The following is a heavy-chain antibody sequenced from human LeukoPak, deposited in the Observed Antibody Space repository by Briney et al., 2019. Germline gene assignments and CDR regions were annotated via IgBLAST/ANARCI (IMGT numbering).Heavy chain of an antibody. Sequence: PSETLSLTCTVSGGSISSYYWSRIRQPPGKGLEWIGYISYTGSTNYNPSLKSRVTISVDTSKNQFSLKLSSVTAADTAVYYCARLLSLGFDYWGQGTLVTVSS. CDR1: GGSISSYY. CDR3: ARLLSLGFDY. J-gene: IGHJ4*02. D-gene: IGHD2/OR15-2a*01. CDR2: ISYTGST. V-gene: IGHV4-59*01.